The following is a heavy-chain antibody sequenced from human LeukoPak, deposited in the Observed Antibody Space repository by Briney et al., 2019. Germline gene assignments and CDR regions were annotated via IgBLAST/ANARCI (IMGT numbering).Heavy chain of an antibody. D-gene: IGHD6-19*01. CDR3: ARGDSGWYLGLGFDY. V-gene: IGHV4-59*08. J-gene: IGHJ4*02. Sequence: SETLSLTCTVSGGSISSYYWSWIRQPPGEALQWIGYIFFTGNTNYNPSLRSRVTISIDTSKNQFSLQLSSVTAADTAVYYCARGDSGWYLGLGFDYWGQGTLVTVSS. CDR1: GGSISSYY. CDR2: IFFTGNT.